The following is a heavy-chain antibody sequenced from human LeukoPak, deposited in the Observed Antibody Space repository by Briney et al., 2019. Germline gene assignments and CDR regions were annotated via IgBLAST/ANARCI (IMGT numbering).Heavy chain of an antibody. J-gene: IGHJ4*02. V-gene: IGHV4-59*01. Sequence: SETLSLTCTVSAGSINRYYWSWIRQPPGKGLDWIGYIYYSGSTNYNPSLKSRVTISVDTSKNQFSLNLSSVTAADTAVYYCARGLRGIMAGFDYWGQGTLVTVSS. CDR2: IYYSGST. CDR1: AGSINRYY. CDR3: ARGLRGIMAGFDY. D-gene: IGHD6-19*01.